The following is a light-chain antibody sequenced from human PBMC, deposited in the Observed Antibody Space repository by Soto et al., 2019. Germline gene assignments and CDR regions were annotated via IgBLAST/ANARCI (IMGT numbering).Light chain of an antibody. CDR1: QSVSSSY. Sequence: EVLLTQSPGTLSLSPGGRATVSCRASQSVSSSYLAWYQQKPGQAPRLLIYGASSRSTGVPDRFSGSGSGTDFTLTISRLEPEDFAVYYCQQYGSSPQTFGQGTKVDI. V-gene: IGKV3-20*01. J-gene: IGKJ1*01. CDR3: QQYGSSPQT. CDR2: GAS.